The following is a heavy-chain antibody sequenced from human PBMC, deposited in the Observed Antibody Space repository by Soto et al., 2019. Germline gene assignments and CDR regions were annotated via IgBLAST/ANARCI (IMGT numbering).Heavy chain of an antibody. CDR2: ISAYNGNT. D-gene: IGHD2-15*01. Sequence: ASVKVSCKASGYTNTSNGRSWVRQAPGQGLEWMGWISAYNGNTNYAQKLQGRVTMTTDTSTSTAYMELRSLRSDDTAVYYCARDGYCSGGSGYFERPLDYCGQGTLVTVSS. CDR3: ARDGYCSGGSGYFERPLDY. J-gene: IGHJ4*02. CDR1: GYTNTSNG. V-gene: IGHV1-18*01.